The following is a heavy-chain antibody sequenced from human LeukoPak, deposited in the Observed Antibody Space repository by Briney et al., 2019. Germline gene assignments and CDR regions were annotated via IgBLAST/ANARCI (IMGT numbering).Heavy chain of an antibody. CDR2: IRDDGSNK. V-gene: IGHV3-30*02. CDR3: ANDGLPYSGSRYYFDY. J-gene: IGHJ4*02. CDR1: GFTFSSYG. D-gene: IGHD1-26*01. Sequence: GGSLRLSCAASGFTFSSYGMHWVRQAPGKGLGWVAFIRDDGSNKYYADSVKGRFTISRDNSKNTLCLQMNSLRAEDTAVYYCANDGLPYSGSRYYFDYWGQGTLVTVSS.